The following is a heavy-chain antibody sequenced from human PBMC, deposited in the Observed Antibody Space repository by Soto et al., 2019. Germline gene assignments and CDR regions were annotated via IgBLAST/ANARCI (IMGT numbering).Heavy chain of an antibody. V-gene: IGHV5-51*01. CDR1: GYSFTSYL. CDR3: AGVRRGYCSSTSCYALTDYYYYYMDV. D-gene: IGHD2-2*01. J-gene: IGHJ6*03. Sequence: GASLKSSCKGSGYSFTSYLSGWVRQMPGKGLEWMGIIYPGDSDTRYSPSFQGQVTISADKSISTAYLQWSSLKASDTAMYYCAGVRRGYCSSTSCYALTDYYYYYMDVWGKGTTVTVSS. CDR2: IYPGDSDT.